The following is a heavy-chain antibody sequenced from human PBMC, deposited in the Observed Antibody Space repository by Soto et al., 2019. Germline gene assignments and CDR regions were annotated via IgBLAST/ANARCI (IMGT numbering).Heavy chain of an antibody. CDR3: ATQEVGGSYVYTFDP. V-gene: IGHV4-39*01. CDR1: GGSITSSSYY. D-gene: IGHD1-26*01. CDR2: IFYSGST. Sequence: PSETLSLTCTVSGGSITSSSYYWGWIRQPPGKGLEWIGSIFYSGSTYYNPSLKSRVTISVDTSKNQFSLKLSSVTAADTAVYYCATQEVGGSYVYTFDPWGQGTLVTVSS. J-gene: IGHJ5*02.